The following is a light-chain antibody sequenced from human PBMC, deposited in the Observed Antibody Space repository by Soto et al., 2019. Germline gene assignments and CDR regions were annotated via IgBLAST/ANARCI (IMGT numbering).Light chain of an antibody. J-gene: IGKJ1*01. CDR2: GAS. CDR1: QSVCSRC. V-gene: IGKV3-20*01. CDR3: QHYGTTPWT. Sequence: ETVLTQSPGTLSLSPRERVTLSCRASQSVCSRCLAWYQQKPGQSPRLLIYGASSRATGIPARFGGSGSGTDFTLTISGLEPEDFAVYYCQHYGTTPWTFGQGTKVGIK.